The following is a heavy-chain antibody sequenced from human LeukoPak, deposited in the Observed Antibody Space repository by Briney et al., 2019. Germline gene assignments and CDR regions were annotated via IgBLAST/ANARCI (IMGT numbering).Heavy chain of an antibody. V-gene: IGHV1-18*01. D-gene: IGHD3-22*01. J-gene: IGHJ4*02. Sequence: ASVKVSCKTSGYTFTSYGFSWVRQAPGQGLEWMGWVSAYNGDTKYAQKYQGRVTMTTDTSTSTAYMELRSLRNDDTAVFYCARNSGSSDYSRLEYWGQGTLVTVSS. CDR2: VSAYNGDT. CDR3: ARNSGSSDYSRLEY. CDR1: GYTFTSYG.